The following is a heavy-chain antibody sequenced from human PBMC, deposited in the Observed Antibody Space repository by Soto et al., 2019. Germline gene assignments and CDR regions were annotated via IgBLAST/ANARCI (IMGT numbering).Heavy chain of an antibody. CDR2: IIPPFTTA. Sequence: QVQLVQSGAEVKKPGSSVKVSCKASGGTFTSYGISWVRQAPGQGLEWVGGIIPPFTTAKYAQTFQGRVTITADESTRSAYMELRSLRSEDKAVYYCARDPRVYKYGSYCDYWGQGTLVTVSS. J-gene: IGHJ4*02. D-gene: IGHD5-18*01. CDR3: ARDPRVYKYGSYCDY. V-gene: IGHV1-69*01. CDR1: GGTFTSYG.